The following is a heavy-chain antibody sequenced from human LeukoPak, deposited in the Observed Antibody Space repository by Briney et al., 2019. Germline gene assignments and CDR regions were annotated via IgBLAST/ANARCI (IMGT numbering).Heavy chain of an antibody. J-gene: IGHJ5*02. Sequence: PGGSLRLSCAASGFTFSGYAMSWVRQAPGKGLEWVSAISGSGGSTYYADSVKGRFTISRDNSKNTLYLQMNSLRAEDTAVYYCAKNGRFAVVVAAISWFDPWGQGTLVTVSS. V-gene: IGHV3-23*01. CDR2: ISGSGGST. CDR3: AKNGRFAVVVAAISWFDP. CDR1: GFTFSGYA. D-gene: IGHD2-15*01.